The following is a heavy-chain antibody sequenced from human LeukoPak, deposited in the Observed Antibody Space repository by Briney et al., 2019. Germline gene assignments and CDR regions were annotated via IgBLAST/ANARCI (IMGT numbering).Heavy chain of an antibody. Sequence: ASVKVSCKASGYTFTSYGITWVRQAPGQGREWMGWISTYSGDTNYAQKLQGRVTMTTDTSTSTAYMELRSLRSDDTAVYYCICGGSDYPVYWGQGTLVTVSS. CDR1: GYTFTSYG. V-gene: IGHV1-18*01. D-gene: IGHD1-26*01. J-gene: IGHJ4*02. CDR2: ISTYSGDT. CDR3: ICGGSDYPVY.